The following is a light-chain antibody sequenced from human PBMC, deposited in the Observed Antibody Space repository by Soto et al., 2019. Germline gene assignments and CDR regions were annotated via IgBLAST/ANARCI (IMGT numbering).Light chain of an antibody. CDR2: GVS. Sequence: QSALTQPASVSGSPGQSITISCTGTSGDFGAYDYVSCCQQHPGRAPKLLIYGVSRRPSGVSHRFSGSKSGNTPSLTISGLQAEDGADYYCSSYVSASNVVFGGGTKLTVL. CDR1: SGDFGAYDY. V-gene: IGLV2-14*01. CDR3: SSYVSASNVV. J-gene: IGLJ2*01.